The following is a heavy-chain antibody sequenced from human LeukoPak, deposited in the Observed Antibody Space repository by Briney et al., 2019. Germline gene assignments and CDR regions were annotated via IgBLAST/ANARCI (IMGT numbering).Heavy chain of an antibody. J-gene: IGHJ4*02. D-gene: IGHD3-22*01. CDR1: GGSFSGYY. CDR2: INHSGST. CDR3: ARGGRAGYYDSAGETKDDY. Sequence: MTSETLSLTCAVYGGSFSGYYWSWIRQPPGKGLEWIGEINHSGSTNYNPSLKSRVTISVDTSKNQFSLKLSSVTAADTAVYYCARGGRAGYYDSAGETKDDYWGQGTLVTVSS. V-gene: IGHV4-34*01.